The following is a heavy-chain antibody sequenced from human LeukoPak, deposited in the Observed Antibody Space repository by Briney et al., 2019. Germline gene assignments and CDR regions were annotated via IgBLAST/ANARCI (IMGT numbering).Heavy chain of an antibody. J-gene: IGHJ4*02. V-gene: IGHV4-61*05. D-gene: IGHD2-21*01. Sequence: SETLSLTCTVSGGSISSSSYYWGWIRQPPGKGLEWIGYIHYSGNTNYNPSLKSRVTMSVDTSKNQFSLKLSSVTEADTAVYYCARIVRGYFFDSWGQGTLVTVSS. CDR1: GGSISSSSYY. CDR2: IHYSGNT. CDR3: ARIVRGYFFDS.